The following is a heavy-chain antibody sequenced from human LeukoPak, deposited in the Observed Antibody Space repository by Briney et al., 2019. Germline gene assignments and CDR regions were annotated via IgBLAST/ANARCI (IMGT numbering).Heavy chain of an antibody. CDR1: GGSINNYY. V-gene: IGHV4-59*08. CDR2: IHSNGNT. J-gene: IGHJ3*02. Sequence: SETLSLTCVVSGGSINNYYWSWIRQPPGKGLEWIACIHSNGNTNYNPSFKSRVTVSVDTSKNQLSLRLTSVAAADTAIYYCARQPSATAAFDIWGQGTMVIVSS. CDR3: ARQPSATAAFDI. D-gene: IGHD5-18*01.